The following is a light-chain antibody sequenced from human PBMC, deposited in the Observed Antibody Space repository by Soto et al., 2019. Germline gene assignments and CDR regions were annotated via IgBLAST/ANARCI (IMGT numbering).Light chain of an antibody. J-gene: IGKJ1*01. CDR1: ESVSSNY. CDR2: GAS. CDR3: QQYGSSRWT. Sequence: DIVLTQSPCTLSLSPGEGATLSCRASESVSSNYLAWYQQKPGQAPRLLIYGASSRATGIPHRFSGSGSGTDFTLTISRLEPEDFAVYYCQQYGSSRWTFGQGTKVDI. V-gene: IGKV3-20*01.